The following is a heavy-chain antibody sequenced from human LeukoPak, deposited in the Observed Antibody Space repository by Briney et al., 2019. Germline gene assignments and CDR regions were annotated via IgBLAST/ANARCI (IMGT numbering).Heavy chain of an antibody. Sequence: PSETLSLTCTVSGGSLSSSSYYWGWIRQPPGKGLEWIGSIYYSGSTYYNPSLKSRVTISVDTSKNQFSLKLSSVTAADTAVYYCARGSPPYYFDYWGQGTLVTVSS. CDR1: GGSLSSSSYY. J-gene: IGHJ4*02. CDR2: IYYSGST. V-gene: IGHV4-39*01. D-gene: IGHD1-14*01. CDR3: ARGSPPYYFDY.